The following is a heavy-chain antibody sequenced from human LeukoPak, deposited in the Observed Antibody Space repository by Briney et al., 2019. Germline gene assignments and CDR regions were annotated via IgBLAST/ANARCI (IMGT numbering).Heavy chain of an antibody. D-gene: IGHD5-18*01. Sequence: GASVKVSCKASGYTFTSYGISWVRQAPGQGLEWMGRIIPILGIANYAQKFQGRVTITADKSTSTAYMELSSLRSEDTAVYYCASGGRIQLFVGFDYWGQGTLVTVSS. CDR2: IIPILGIA. J-gene: IGHJ4*02. CDR1: GYTFTSYG. CDR3: ASGGRIQLFVGFDY. V-gene: IGHV1-69*04.